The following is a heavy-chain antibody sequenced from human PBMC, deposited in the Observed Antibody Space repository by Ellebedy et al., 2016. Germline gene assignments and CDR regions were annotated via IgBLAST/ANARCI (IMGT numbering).Heavy chain of an antibody. CDR3: ASRAIAVTGAEPPIDYYYGMDV. V-gene: IGHV3-11*04. CDR2: ISRTAAYI. CDR1: GFTFSDYY. D-gene: IGHD6-19*01. J-gene: IGHJ6*02. Sequence: GESLKISCAASGFTFSDYYMSWVRQAPGKGLEWVSSISRTAAYIYYADSVKGRFTISRDNDKKALYLHMNSLRIEDTAVYYCASRAIAVTGAEPPIDYYYGMDVWGPGTTVTVSS.